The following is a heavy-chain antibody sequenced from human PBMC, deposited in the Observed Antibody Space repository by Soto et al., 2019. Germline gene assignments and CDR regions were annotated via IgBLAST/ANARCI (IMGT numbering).Heavy chain of an antibody. D-gene: IGHD3-16*01. CDR1: GFTFSSYA. CDR3: AKDPPITLGYYYGMDV. CDR2: ISGSGGST. J-gene: IGHJ6*02. V-gene: IGHV3-23*01. Sequence: GGPLRLSCAASGFTFSSYAMSWVRQAPGKGLEWVSAISGSGGSTYYADSVKGRFTISRDNSKNTLYLQMNSLRAEDTAVYYCAKDPPITLGYYYGMDVWGQGTTVTVSS.